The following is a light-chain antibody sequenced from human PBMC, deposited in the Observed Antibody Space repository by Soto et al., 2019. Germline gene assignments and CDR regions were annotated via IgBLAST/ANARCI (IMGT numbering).Light chain of an antibody. CDR1: QSISSW. V-gene: IGKV1-5*01. Sequence: DIPMTQSPSTLSASVGDIVTITCRASQSISSWLAWYQQKPGKAPKLLIYDASSLESGVPSRFSGSGSGTECTLTISSLQPDDFATYYCQQYNSYPWTLGQGTKVDIK. CDR2: DAS. J-gene: IGKJ1*01. CDR3: QQYNSYPWT.